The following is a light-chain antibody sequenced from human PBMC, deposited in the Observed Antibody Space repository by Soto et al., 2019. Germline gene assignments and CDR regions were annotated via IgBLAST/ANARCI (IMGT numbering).Light chain of an antibody. J-gene: IGLJ1*01. CDR1: RSDVGAYDY. V-gene: IGLV2-14*01. Sequence: QSALPQPDSVSASPGQSIAISFSGTRSDVGAYDYVSWYQHQPLNAPKLIIYEVTYRTSGVYNRFSASNSGNTASLTISGLLADNEADYYCSSYTRSSTYVFGTGTKATVL. CDR3: SSYTRSSTYV. CDR2: EVT.